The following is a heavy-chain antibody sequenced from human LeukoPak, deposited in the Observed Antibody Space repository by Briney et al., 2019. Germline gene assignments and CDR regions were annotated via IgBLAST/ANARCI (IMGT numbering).Heavy chain of an antibody. Sequence: KTGGSLRLSCAASGFTFSSYSMNWVRQAPGKGMEWVSSISSSSSYIYYADSVKGRFTISRDNAKNSLYLQMNSLRAEDTAVYYCASSNLYDSSGYYYPSSFDYWGQGTLVTVSS. V-gene: IGHV3-21*01. CDR2: ISSSSSYI. CDR3: ASSNLYDSSGYYYPSSFDY. J-gene: IGHJ4*02. CDR1: GFTFSSYS. D-gene: IGHD3-22*01.